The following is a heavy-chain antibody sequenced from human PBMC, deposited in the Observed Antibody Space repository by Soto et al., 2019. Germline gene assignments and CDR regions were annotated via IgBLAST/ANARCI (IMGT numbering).Heavy chain of an antibody. V-gene: IGHV1-2*06. CDR1: GYPFANYY. D-gene: IGHD6-6*01. CDR2: INPKRGDT. J-gene: IGHJ4*02. Sequence: QVQVVQSGPEVRIPGASVKVSCKTSGYPFANYYVHWVRQAPGKGLEWLGRINPKRGDTVYAQKFRGRVTLTMDISITTVYMELSRLTSDDTAVYYGAKIEGSASSTGDWGPGTLVTISS. CDR3: AKIEGSASSTGD.